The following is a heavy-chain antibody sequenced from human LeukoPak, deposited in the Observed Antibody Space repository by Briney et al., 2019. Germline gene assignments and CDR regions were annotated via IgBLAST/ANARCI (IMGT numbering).Heavy chain of an antibody. CDR3: ARGSSSWYRTTVTPSDY. V-gene: IGHV3-7*01. Sequence: GGSLRLSCAASGFTFSSYWMSWVRQAPGKGLEWVANIKQDGSERYYVDSVKGRFTISRDNAKNSLYLKMNSLRAEDTAVYYCARGSSSWYRTTVTPSDYWGQGTLVTVSS. CDR2: IKQDGSER. D-gene: IGHD6-13*01. J-gene: IGHJ4*02. CDR1: GFTFSSYW.